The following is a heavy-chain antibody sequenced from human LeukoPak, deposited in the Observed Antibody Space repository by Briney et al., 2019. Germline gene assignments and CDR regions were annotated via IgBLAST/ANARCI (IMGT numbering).Heavy chain of an antibody. Sequence: SETLSLTCAVSGGSISSGGYSWSWIRQPPGKGLEWIGYIYHSGSTYYNPSLKSRVTISVDRSKNQFSLKLSSVTAADTAVYYCARKAYSSGWEVLVGYAFDIWGQGTMVTVSS. CDR2: IYHSGST. V-gene: IGHV4-30-2*01. CDR1: GGSISSGGYS. D-gene: IGHD6-19*01. CDR3: ARKAYSSGWEVLVGYAFDI. J-gene: IGHJ3*02.